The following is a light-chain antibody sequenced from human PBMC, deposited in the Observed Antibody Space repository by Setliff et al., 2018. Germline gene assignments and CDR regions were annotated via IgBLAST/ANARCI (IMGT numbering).Light chain of an antibody. CDR3: LHHYNWPWK. J-gene: IGKJ1*01. CDR2: GAS. CDR1: QSVSSN. V-gene: IGKV3-15*01. Sequence: EIVMTQSPATLSVSPGERATLSCRASQSVSSNLVWFQQRPGQAPRLLIYGASTRATGVSARFSGSGSRTDFTLTISSLQTEDFAVYYCLHHYNWPWKFGQGTKVDIK.